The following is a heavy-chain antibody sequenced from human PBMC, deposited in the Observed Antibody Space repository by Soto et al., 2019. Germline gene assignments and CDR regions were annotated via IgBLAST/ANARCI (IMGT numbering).Heavy chain of an antibody. CDR2: ISHSGIT. CDR1: GGCISSSYW. V-gene: IGHV4-4*02. Sequence: SETLSLACAVSGGCISSSYWRGCVRQPPGKGLGWIGKISHSGITNYNPSLKSRVSISVDKSKSHFSLSLSSVTAADTAAYYCASLGSGWYYLDIWGQGTVVTVSS. J-gene: IGHJ3*02. D-gene: IGHD6-19*01. CDR3: ASLGSGWYYLDI.